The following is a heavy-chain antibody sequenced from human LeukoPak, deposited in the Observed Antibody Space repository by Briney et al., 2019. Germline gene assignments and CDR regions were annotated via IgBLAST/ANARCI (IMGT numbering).Heavy chain of an antibody. CDR3: ARHVWLQPFDY. CDR2: IYYSGST. J-gene: IGHJ4*02. Sequence: SETLSLTCAVYGGSFSGYYWSWIRQSPGKGLEWIGYIYYSGSTNYNPSLKSRVTISVDTSKNQFSLKLSSVTAADTAVYYCARHVWLQPFDYWGQGTLVTVSS. D-gene: IGHD3-9*01. CDR1: GGSFSGYY. V-gene: IGHV4-59*08.